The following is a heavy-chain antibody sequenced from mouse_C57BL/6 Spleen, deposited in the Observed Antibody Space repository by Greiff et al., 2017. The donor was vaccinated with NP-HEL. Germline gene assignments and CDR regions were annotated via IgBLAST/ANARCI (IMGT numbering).Heavy chain of an antibody. J-gene: IGHJ4*01. CDR1: GFSLTSYG. CDR2: IWSGGST. V-gene: IGHV2-2*01. CDR3: ARKEGTVVADYAMDY. Sequence: QVQLQQSGPGLVQPSQCLSISCTVSGFSLTSYGVHWVRQSPGKGLEWLGVIWSGGSTDYNAAFIARLSISKDNSKSQVFFKMNSLQADDTAIYSCARKEGTVVADYAMDYWGQGTSVTVSS. D-gene: IGHD1-1*01.